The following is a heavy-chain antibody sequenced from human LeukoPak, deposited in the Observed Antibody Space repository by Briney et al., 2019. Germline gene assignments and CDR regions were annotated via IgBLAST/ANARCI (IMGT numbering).Heavy chain of an antibody. Sequence: HPGGSLRLSCGASGFTFGDYAMSWSRQAPGKGLEWLSLVRSKIYGGTTEYAASVKGRFIVSRDDSKNIAYLQMNSLETDDIAVYYCTRGDTVYVAKYYFDNWGQGTLVTVSS. CDR3: TRGDTVYVAKYYFDN. CDR1: GFTFGDYA. CDR2: VRSKIYGGTT. D-gene: IGHD3-10*02. J-gene: IGHJ4*02. V-gene: IGHV3-49*03.